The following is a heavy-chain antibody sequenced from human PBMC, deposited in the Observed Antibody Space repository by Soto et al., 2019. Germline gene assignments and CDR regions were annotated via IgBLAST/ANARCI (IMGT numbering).Heavy chain of an antibody. J-gene: IGHJ4*02. CDR2: IWYDGSNK. CDR3: ARDSPFGELPVN. V-gene: IGHV3-33*01. D-gene: IGHD3-10*01. Sequence: GGSLRLSCAASGFTFSSYGMHWVRQAPGKGLEWVAVIWYDGSNKYYADSVKGRFTISRDNSKNTLYLQMNSLRAEDTAVYYCARDSPFGELPVNWGQGTLVTVSS. CDR1: GFTFSSYG.